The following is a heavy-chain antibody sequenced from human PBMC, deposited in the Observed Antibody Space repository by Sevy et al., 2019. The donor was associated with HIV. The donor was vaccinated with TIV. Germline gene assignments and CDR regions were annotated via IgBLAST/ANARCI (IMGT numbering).Heavy chain of an antibody. CDR3: ARGGSGSYGYNWFDP. J-gene: IGHJ5*02. CDR2: IWYDGSNK. CDR1: GFTFSSYG. V-gene: IGHV3-33*01. Sequence: GGSLRLSCAASGFTFSSYGMHWVRQAPGKGLEWVAVIWYDGSNKYYADSVKGRFTISRDNSKNTRYLQMNSLRAEDTAVYYCARGGSGSYGYNWFDPWGQGTLVTVSS. D-gene: IGHD1-26*01.